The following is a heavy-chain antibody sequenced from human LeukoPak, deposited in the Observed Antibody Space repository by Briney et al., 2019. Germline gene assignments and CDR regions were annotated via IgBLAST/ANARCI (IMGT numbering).Heavy chain of an antibody. D-gene: IGHD3-10*01. CDR3: ARKENVYYYFDY. CDR2: IYYSGST. CDR1: GGSVSSGTYY. V-gene: IGHV4-61*01. J-gene: IGHJ4*02. Sequence: SETLSLTCTVSGGSVSSGTYYWSWIRQPPGKGLEWIGYIYYSGSTNYNPSLKSRVTISVDTSKNQFSLKLSSVTAVDTAVYYCARKENVYYYFDYWGQGTLVTVSS.